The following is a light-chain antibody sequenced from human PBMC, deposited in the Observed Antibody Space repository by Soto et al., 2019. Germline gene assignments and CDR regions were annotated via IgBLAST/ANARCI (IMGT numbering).Light chain of an antibody. J-gene: IGKJ1*01. CDR2: AAS. CDR3: QQLNGPPWT. V-gene: IGKV1-12*01. Sequence: DIQMTQSPSSVSASVGDRVSITCRASQGISSWLAWYQQKPGKAPKLLIYAASSLQSGVPSRFSGSRSGTDYTLTIASLQPEDFATHYCQQLNGPPWTFGQGTKVDIK. CDR1: QGISSW.